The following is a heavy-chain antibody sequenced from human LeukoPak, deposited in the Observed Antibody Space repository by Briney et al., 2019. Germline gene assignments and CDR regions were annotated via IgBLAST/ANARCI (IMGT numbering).Heavy chain of an antibody. CDR3: ARDLVQLWSKDF. D-gene: IGHD5-18*01. Sequence: PGGSLRLSCAASEFTFSSYAMQWVRQAPGKGLEWVSGISASGGSTYYADSVKGRFTISRDNSKNTLYLQMNSLRAEDTAVYYCARDLVQLWSKDFWGQGTLVTVSS. CDR1: EFTFSSYA. CDR2: ISASGGST. J-gene: IGHJ4*02. V-gene: IGHV3-23*01.